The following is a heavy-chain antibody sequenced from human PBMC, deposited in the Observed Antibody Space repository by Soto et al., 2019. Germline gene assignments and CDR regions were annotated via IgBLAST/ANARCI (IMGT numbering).Heavy chain of an antibody. Sequence: GASVKVSCKASGGTFSSYAISWVRQAPGQGLEWMGGIIPIFGTANYAQKFQGRVTITADESTSTAYMELSSLRSEDTAVYYCASSGFGTRQWFDPWGQGTMVTVSS. CDR1: GGTFSSYA. D-gene: IGHD1-26*01. J-gene: IGHJ5*02. CDR3: ASSGFGTRQWFDP. CDR2: IIPIFGTA. V-gene: IGHV1-69*13.